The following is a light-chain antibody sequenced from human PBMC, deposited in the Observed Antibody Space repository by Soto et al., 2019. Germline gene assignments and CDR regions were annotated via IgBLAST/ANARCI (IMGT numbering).Light chain of an antibody. CDR2: TAS. CDR1: QSISYW. Sequence: DIQLTQSPSTLSASVGDRVTITCRASQSISYWLAWYQQKPGKAPKLLIYTASNLNSGVPSRFSGSGSGTEFTLTISSLQPDDFATYHCHLYDGYSGLTFGGGTKVEIK. CDR3: HLYDGYSGLT. V-gene: IGKV1-5*03. J-gene: IGKJ4*01.